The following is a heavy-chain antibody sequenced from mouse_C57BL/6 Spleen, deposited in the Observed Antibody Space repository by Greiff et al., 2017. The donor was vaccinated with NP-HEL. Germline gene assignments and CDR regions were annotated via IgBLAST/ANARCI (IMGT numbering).Heavy chain of an antibody. V-gene: IGHV5-4*01. J-gene: IGHJ1*03. CDR3: ARDRENSYGSSPYWYFDV. CDR1: GFTFSSYA. Sequence: EVKLMESGGGLVKPGGSLKLSCAASGFTFSSYAMSWVRQTPEKRLEWVATISDGGSYTYYPDNVKGRFTISRDNAKNNLYLQMSHLKSEDTAMYYCARDRENSYGSSPYWYFDVWGTRTTVTVSS. CDR2: ISDGGSYT. D-gene: IGHD1-1*01.